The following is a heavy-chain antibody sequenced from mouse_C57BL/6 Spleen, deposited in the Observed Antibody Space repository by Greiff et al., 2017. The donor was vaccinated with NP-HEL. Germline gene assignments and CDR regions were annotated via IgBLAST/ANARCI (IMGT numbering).Heavy chain of an antibody. CDR3: ARGDNLRGNYYAMDY. Sequence: QVQLKQPGAELVKPGASVKMSCKASGYTFTSYWITWVKQRPGQGLEWIGDIYPGSGSTNYNEKFKSKATLTVDTSSSTAYMQLSSLTSEDSAVYYCARGDNLRGNYYAMDYWGQGTSVTVSS. J-gene: IGHJ4*01. V-gene: IGHV1-55*01. CDR1: GYTFTSYW. D-gene: IGHD1-1*01. CDR2: IYPGSGST.